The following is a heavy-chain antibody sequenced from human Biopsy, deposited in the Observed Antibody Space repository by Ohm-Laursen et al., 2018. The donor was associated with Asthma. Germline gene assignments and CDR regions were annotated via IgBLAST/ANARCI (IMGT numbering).Heavy chain of an antibody. CDR2: ISYDGSSI. J-gene: IGHJ4*02. CDR1: RFTYE. CDR3: AKEGVAGTHIED. D-gene: IGHD6-19*01. V-gene: IGHV3-30*04. Sequence: SLRLSCAASRFTYEMHWVRQAPGKGLEWVAVISYDGSSIYYADSVKGRFTISRDNSKNTLSLQMNSLTAEDTAVYYCAKEGVAGTHIEDWGQGTLVTVSS.